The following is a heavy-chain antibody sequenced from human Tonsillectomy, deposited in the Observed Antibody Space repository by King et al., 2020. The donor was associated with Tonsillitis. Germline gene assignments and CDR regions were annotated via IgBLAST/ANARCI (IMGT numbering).Heavy chain of an antibody. D-gene: IGHD3-10*01. Sequence: VQLVESGAEVKKPGASVKVSCKASGYTFTSYGISWVRQAPGQGLEWMGWISAYNGNTNYAQKLQGRVTMTTDTSTSTAYMELRSLRSDDTAMYYCARNYYGSGKGPGAAGYRDAFDIWGQGTMVTVSS. CDR3: ARNYYGSGKGPGAAGYRDAFDI. CDR2: ISAYNGNT. J-gene: IGHJ3*02. V-gene: IGHV1-18*01. CDR1: GYTFTSYG.